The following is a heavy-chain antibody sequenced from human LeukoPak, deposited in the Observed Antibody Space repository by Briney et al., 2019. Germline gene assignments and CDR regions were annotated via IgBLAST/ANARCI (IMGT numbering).Heavy chain of an antibody. CDR1: GGSISSGDYY. D-gene: IGHD2-2*01. J-gene: IGHJ4*02. CDR2: IYYSGST. V-gene: IGHV4-30-4*08. CDR3: ARVATRYCSSTSCYVLDY. Sequence: PSQTLSLTCTVSGGSISSGDYYWSWIRQPPGKGLEWIGYIYYSGSTYYNPSLKSRVTISVDTSKNQLSLKLSSVTAADTAVYYCARVATRYCSSTSCYVLDYWGQGTLVTVSS.